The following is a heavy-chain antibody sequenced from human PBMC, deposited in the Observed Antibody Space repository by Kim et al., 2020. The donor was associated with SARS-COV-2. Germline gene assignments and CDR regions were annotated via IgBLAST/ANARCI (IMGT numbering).Heavy chain of an antibody. CDR2: INPNSGGT. CDR1: GYIFTGYY. Sequence: ASVKVSCKASGYIFTGYYMHWVRQAPGQGLDWMGWINPNSGGTNYAQRFQGRVTMTRDTSISTAYMELSRLRSDDTAVYYCARSYRGYSGYRSDYWGQGTLVTVSS. D-gene: IGHD5-12*01. J-gene: IGHJ4*02. V-gene: IGHV1-2*02. CDR3: ARSYRGYSGYRSDY.